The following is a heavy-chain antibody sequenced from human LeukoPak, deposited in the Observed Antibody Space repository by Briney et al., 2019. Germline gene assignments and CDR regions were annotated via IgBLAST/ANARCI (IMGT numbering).Heavy chain of an antibody. J-gene: IGHJ5*02. CDR3: ARDLDWGAFDA. CDR2: ISGSGGST. Sequence: GGSLRLSCAASGFTFSSYGMSWVRQAPGKGLEWVSGISGSGGSTYYADSVKGRFTISRDNSKNTLYLQMNSLRAEDTALYYCARDLDWGAFDAWDQGTLVTVSS. D-gene: IGHD3-9*01. CDR1: GFTFSSYG. V-gene: IGHV3-23*01.